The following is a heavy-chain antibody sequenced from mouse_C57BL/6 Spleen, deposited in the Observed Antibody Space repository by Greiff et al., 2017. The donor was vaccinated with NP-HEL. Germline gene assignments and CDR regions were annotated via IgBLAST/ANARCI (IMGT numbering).Heavy chain of an antibody. CDR3: ARDGKGYFDY. D-gene: IGHD1-1*01. CDR1: GFTFSDYG. Sequence: EVKVVESGGGLVKPGGSLKLSCAASGFTFSDYGMHWVRQAPEKGLEWVAYISRGSGTIYYADKVKGRFTISIDNAKNTLFLQMTSLRAEDTAMYYCARDGKGYFDYWGQGTTLTVSS. V-gene: IGHV5-17*01. J-gene: IGHJ2*01. CDR2: ISRGSGTI.